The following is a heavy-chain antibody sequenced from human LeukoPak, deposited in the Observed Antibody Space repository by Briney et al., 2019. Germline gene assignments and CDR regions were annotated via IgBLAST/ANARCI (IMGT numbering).Heavy chain of an antibody. J-gene: IGHJ6*03. Sequence: PGGSLSLSCAASGFTFSRLSMNWVRQAPGKGLEWVSSISSSSSYIYYADSVKGRFTSSRDNAKNSLYLQMNSLRAEDTAVYYCAREGGGTTVSPWYYYYYMDVWGKGTTVTVSS. CDR2: ISSSSSYI. D-gene: IGHD4-17*01. CDR3: AREGGGTTVSPWYYYYYMDV. V-gene: IGHV3-21*01. CDR1: GFTFSRLS.